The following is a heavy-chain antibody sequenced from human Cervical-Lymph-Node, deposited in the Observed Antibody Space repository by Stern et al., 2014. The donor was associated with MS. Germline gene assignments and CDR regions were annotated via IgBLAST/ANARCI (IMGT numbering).Heavy chain of an antibody. J-gene: IGHJ4*02. V-gene: IGHV2-5*02. CDR1: GFSLSTSGVG. D-gene: IGHD6-13*01. CDR2: ISWGDDK. CDR3: AHSSWYSSFDY. Sequence: QINLKESGPTLVKPTQTLTLTCTFSGFSLSTSGVGVGWIRHAPGQALEWLTLISWGDDKRYSPFLKSILTITNNTSKNQYIPTKTNMDPVDTATYCCAHSSWYSSFDYWGQGTLVTVSS.